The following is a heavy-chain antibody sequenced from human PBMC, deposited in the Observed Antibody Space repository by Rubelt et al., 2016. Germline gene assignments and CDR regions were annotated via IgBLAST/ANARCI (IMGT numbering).Heavy chain of an antibody. Sequence: QLQLQESGPGLVKPSETLSLTCTVSGGSISSSSYYWGWIRQPPGKGLEWIGSIYYSGSTYYNPSLKSRVTISVDTSKNQFSRMLSSLTAAGTAVYYCARHVSSGWYYYYGMDVWGQGTTVTVSS. CDR2: IYYSGST. CDR3: ARHVSSGWYYYYGMDV. J-gene: IGHJ6*02. D-gene: IGHD6-19*01. CDR1: GGSISSSSYY. V-gene: IGHV4-39*01.